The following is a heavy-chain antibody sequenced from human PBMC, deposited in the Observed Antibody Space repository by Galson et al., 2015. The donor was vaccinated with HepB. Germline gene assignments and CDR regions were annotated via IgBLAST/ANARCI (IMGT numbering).Heavy chain of an antibody. CDR3: ARDLRHYFDSSGSNDAFDI. J-gene: IGHJ3*02. CDR1: GFTFNSFS. V-gene: IGHV3-48*02. D-gene: IGHD3-22*01. CDR2: ISSRSTTI. Sequence: ASGFTFNSFSMNWVRQAPGKGLEWVSYISSRSTTIYYADSVKGRFTISRDNPKNSLYLQMDSLRDEDTALYYCARDLRHYFDSSGSNDAFDIWGQGTMVTVSS.